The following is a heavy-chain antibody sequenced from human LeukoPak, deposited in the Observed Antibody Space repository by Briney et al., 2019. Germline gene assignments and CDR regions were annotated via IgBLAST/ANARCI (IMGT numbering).Heavy chain of an antibody. J-gene: IGHJ3*02. CDR3: AKGGSRLIGLRGAFDI. Sequence: PGGSLRLSCAASGFTFSSYGMHWVRQAPGKGLEWVAVIWYDGSNKYYADSVKGRFTISRDNSKNTLYLQMNSLRAEDTAVYYCAKGGSRLIGLRGAFDIWGQGTMVTVSS. CDR1: GFTFSSYG. V-gene: IGHV3-33*06. CDR2: IWYDGSNK. D-gene: IGHD3-10*01.